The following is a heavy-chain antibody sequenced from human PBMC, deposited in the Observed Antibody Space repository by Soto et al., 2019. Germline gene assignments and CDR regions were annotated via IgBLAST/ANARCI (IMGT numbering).Heavy chain of an antibody. D-gene: IGHD4-4*01. Sequence: GGSLRLSCAASGFTFTSYGMHWVRQAPGKGLEWMALILHDGSAEYYADSVKGRFTTSRDNSKNTLYLQMNSLRAEDTAVYYCARSRDGYSFYFYYGMDGWGQGTTVTVSS. J-gene: IGHJ6*02. CDR3: ARSRDGYSFYFYYGMDG. V-gene: IGHV3-30*03. CDR2: ILHDGSAE. CDR1: GFTFTSYG.